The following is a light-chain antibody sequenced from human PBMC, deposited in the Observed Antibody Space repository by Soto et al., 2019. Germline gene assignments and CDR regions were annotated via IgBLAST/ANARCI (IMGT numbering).Light chain of an antibody. V-gene: IGLV2-14*01. Sequence: QSVLTQPASVSGSPGQSITISCTGTSSDVSGYNYVSWYQQHPGKAPKLMIYEVSNRPSGVSNRFSGSKSGNTASLTISGLRAEDEADYYCSSYTSSSTLDVFGTGTKVTVL. CDR2: EVS. CDR3: SSYTSSSTLDV. J-gene: IGLJ1*01. CDR1: SSDVSGYNY.